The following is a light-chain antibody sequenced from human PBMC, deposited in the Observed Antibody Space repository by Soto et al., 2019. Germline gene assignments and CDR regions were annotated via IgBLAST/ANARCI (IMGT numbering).Light chain of an antibody. CDR3: CSYAGSNTLL. CDR1: SSAVGAYTY. CDR2: DVT. Sequence: QSALTQPRSVSGSPGQSVTISCTGTSSAVGAYTYVSWYQQHPGKAPKVIIYDVTKRPSGVPDRFSGSKSDNTASLSISGLQAEDEADYYCCSYAGSNTLLFGGGTKLTVL. J-gene: IGLJ2*01. V-gene: IGLV2-11*01.